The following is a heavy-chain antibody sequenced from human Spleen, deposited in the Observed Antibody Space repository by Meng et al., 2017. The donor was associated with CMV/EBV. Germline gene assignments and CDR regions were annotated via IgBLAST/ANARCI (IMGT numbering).Heavy chain of an antibody. V-gene: IGHV3-21*01. Sequence: SCAASRFSFSTCTMNWDRQAPGKGLEWVSSISSSSSYMFYGDSVKGRFTISRDNVRNSLFLQMNSLRPEDTAVYYCARLDQQLDTLDYWGRGTLVTVSS. CDR3: ARLDQQLDTLDY. CDR1: RFSFSTCT. J-gene: IGHJ4*02. D-gene: IGHD6-13*01. CDR2: ISSSSSYM.